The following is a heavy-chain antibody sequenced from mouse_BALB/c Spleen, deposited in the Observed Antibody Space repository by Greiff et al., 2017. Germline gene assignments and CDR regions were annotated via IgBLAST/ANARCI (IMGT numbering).Heavy chain of an antibody. CDR3: ARELGRNWYFDV. J-gene: IGHJ1*01. Sequence: VQLQQSGAELARPGASVKLSCKASGYTFTSYWMQWVKQRPGQGLEWIGAIYPGDGDTRYTQKFKGKATLTADKSSSTAYMQLSSLASEDSAVYYCARELGRNWYFDVWGAGTTVTVSS. CDR1: GYTFTSYW. D-gene: IGHD4-1*01. V-gene: IGHV1-87*01. CDR2: IYPGDGDT.